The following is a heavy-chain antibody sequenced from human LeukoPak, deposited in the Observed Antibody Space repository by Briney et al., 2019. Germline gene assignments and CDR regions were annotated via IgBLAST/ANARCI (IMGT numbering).Heavy chain of an antibody. CDR3: ARRYFDWSTFDY. V-gene: IGHV4-59*08. D-gene: IGHD3-9*01. CDR2: IFYGGST. CDR1: GGSISSYD. J-gene: IGHJ4*02. Sequence: PAGSLCLACTVSGGSISSYDWSWIRQPPGKGLECIGYIFYGGSTNYNPSLKSRVTISVDTSKNQFFLKLSSVAAADTAVYYCARRYFDWSTFDYWGQGTLVTVSS.